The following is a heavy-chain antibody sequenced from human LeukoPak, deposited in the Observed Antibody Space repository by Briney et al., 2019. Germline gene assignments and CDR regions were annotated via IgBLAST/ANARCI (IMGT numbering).Heavy chain of an antibody. D-gene: IGHD5-24*01. CDR2: IIPILGIA. J-gene: IGHJ4*02. V-gene: IGHV1-69*04. CDR3: ARDNVQRDGYNYGFDY. CDR1: GGTFSSYA. Sequence: ASVKVSYTPSGGTFSSYAISWVRQAPGQGLEWMGRIIPILGIANYAQKFQGRVTITADKSTSTAYMELSSLRSEDTAVYYCARDNVQRDGYNYGFDYWGQGTLVSVSS.